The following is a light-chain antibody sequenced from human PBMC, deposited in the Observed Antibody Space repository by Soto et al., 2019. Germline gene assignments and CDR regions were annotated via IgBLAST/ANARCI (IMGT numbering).Light chain of an antibody. CDR2: GAS. V-gene: IGKV3-15*01. J-gene: IGKJ5*01. CDR1: QSVAND. CDR3: QQYNKWPQT. Sequence: EIVMTQSPATLSVSPGERATLSCRASQSVANDLAWYQHKPGQAPRLLTHGASTRATGIPARFSGVGSGTEFTRTISSLPSEDFAVYYCQQYNKWPQTFGQGTRLEI.